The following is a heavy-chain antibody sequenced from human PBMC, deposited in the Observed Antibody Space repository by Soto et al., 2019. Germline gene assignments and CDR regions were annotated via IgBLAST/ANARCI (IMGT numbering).Heavy chain of an antibody. CDR2: IYWDDEK. CDR3: AHIRSSWELFGY. V-gene: IGHV2-5*02. D-gene: IGHD1-26*01. Sequence: QITLKESGPTLVKPTQTLTLTCTFSGFSLSTSGVGVGWIRQPPGKALEWLALIYWDDEKRYSPSLKSRLTITNDTSKNQVVLTMTNMDPVDTATYYCAHIRSSWELFGYWGQGTLVTVSS. J-gene: IGHJ4*02. CDR1: GFSLSTSGVG.